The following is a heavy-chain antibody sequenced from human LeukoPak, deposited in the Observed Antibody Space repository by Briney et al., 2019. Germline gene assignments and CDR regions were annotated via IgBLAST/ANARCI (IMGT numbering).Heavy chain of an antibody. CDR1: GGSISSYY. CDR2: IYTSGST. Sequence: SETLSLTCTVSGGSISSYYWSWIRQPAGKGLEWIGRIYTSGSTNYNPSLKSRVTMSVDTSKNQFPLKLSSVTAADTAVYYCARDPARPEDYYXYYMDVWGKGTTVT. D-gene: IGHD6-6*01. J-gene: IGHJ6*03. CDR3: ARDPARPEDYYXYYMDV. V-gene: IGHV4-4*07.